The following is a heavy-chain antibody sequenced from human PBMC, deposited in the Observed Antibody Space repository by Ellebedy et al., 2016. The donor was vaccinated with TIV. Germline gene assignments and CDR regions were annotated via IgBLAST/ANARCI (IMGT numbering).Heavy chain of an antibody. CDR3: AKRDFAQRTDYYPLFDH. D-gene: IGHD3-9*01. CDR2: IVGPGATT. J-gene: IGHJ4*02. V-gene: IGHV3-23*01. CDR1: GFTFSNYA. Sequence: PGGSLRLSCVASGFTFSNYAMAWVRQAPGKGPEWVSGIVGPGATTYYAVSVKGRFTVSRDNAKNTLSLQMNSLRAEDTAVYYCAKRDFAQRTDYYPLFDHWGQGTLVSVSS.